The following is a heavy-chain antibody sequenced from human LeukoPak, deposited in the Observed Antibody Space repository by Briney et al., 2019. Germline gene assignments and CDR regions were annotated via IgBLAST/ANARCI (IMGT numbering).Heavy chain of an antibody. Sequence: GGSLRLSCAASGFTFSSYGMHWVRQAPGKGLEGVAVISYVGSNKHYADSVKGRFTISRDNSKNTLYLQMNSLRAEDTAVYYCAKDRPRITIFGVVDDAFDIWGQGTMVTVSS. CDR3: AKDRPRITIFGVVDDAFDI. V-gene: IGHV3-30*18. D-gene: IGHD3-3*01. J-gene: IGHJ3*02. CDR1: GFTFSSYG. CDR2: ISYVGSNK.